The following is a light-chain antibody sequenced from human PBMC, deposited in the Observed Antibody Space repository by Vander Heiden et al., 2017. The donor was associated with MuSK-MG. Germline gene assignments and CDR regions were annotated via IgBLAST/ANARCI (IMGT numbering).Light chain of an antibody. CDR1: TGVVTSGHY. Sequence: QAVVTQEPSLTVSPGGTVTLTCGSSTGVVTSGHYCYWFQQKPAHAPTIRIYDTSNKHSWTPARVSGSLLAANGALTRSGAQPEDDSFYYCLHSNTDTEVFGGGTKLTVL. J-gene: IGLJ3*02. V-gene: IGLV7-46*01. CDR2: DTS. CDR3: LHSNTDTEV.